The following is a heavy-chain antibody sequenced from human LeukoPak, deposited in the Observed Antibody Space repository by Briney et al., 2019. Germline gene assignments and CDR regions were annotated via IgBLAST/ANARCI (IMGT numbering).Heavy chain of an antibody. Sequence: SQTLSLTCAISGDSVSSNSVAWNWIRQSPSRGLEWLGRTYYKSKWYTDYAVSVKSRITINPDTSKNQFSLQLNSVTPEDTAVYYCAREGDWAYVDYWGQGTLVTVSS. CDR1: GDSVSSNSVA. D-gene: IGHD2-2*01. J-gene: IGHJ4*02. CDR2: TYYKSKWYT. V-gene: IGHV6-1*01. CDR3: AREGDWAYVDY.